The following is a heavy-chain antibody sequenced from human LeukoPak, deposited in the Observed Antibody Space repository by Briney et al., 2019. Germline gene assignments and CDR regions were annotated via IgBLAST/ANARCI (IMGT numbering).Heavy chain of an antibody. Sequence: GSAVKVSCKASGGTFSSYAISWVRQAPGQGLEWVGGIIPIFGTANYAQKFQGRVTITADESTSTAYMELSSLRSEDTAVYYCASVYRQPLYYFDYWGQGTLVTVSS. CDR1: GGTFSSYA. J-gene: IGHJ4*02. V-gene: IGHV1-69*01. D-gene: IGHD1-26*01. CDR3: ASVYRQPLYYFDY. CDR2: IIPIFGTA.